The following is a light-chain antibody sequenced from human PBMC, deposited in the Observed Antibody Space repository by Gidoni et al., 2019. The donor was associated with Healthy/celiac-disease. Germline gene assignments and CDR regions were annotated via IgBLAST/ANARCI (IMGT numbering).Light chain of an antibody. J-gene: IGKJ1*01. CDR3: QQYNSLGWT. Sequence: IQMNQSPSTLSASVGDRVTITCRASQSISSWLAWYQQKPGKAPKLLIYTATRLESGVPSRFSGSGSGTEFTLTISSLQPDDFATYYCQQYNSLGWTFGQGTKVEIK. CDR1: QSISSW. CDR2: TAT. V-gene: IGKV1-5*03.